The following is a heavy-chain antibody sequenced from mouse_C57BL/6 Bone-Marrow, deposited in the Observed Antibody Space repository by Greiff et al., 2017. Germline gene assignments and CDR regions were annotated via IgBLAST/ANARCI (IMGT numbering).Heavy chain of an antibody. CDR2: IYPRSGST. D-gene: IGHD3-2*02. V-gene: IGHV1-81*01. J-gene: IGHJ2*01. CDR3: ARGSSGYRFDY. Sequence: QVQLQQPGAELVRPGASVKLSCKASGYTFTSYGISWVKQRTGQGLEWIGEIYPRSGSTYYNEKFKGKATLTADKSSSTAYMDLRSLTSEDSAVYVCARGSSGYRFDYWGQGTTLTVSS. CDR1: GYTFTSYG.